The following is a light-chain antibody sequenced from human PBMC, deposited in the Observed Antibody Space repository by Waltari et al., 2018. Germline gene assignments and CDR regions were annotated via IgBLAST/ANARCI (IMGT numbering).Light chain of an antibody. CDR2: AAS. Sequence: DIQMTQSPSSLSASVVDRVTITCRASQSISSYLNWCQRKPGKAPKLLFYAASSLQSGVPSRFSGSGSGTDFTLTISSLQPEDFATYYCQQSYSTLITFGQGTRLEIK. CDR1: QSISSY. V-gene: IGKV1-39*01. CDR3: QQSYSTLIT. J-gene: IGKJ5*01.